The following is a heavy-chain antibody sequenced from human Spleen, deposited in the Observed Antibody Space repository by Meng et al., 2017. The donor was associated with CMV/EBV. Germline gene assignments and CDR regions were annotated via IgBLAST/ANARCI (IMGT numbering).Heavy chain of an antibody. Sequence: GTFSTRTFSWVRQAPGQGLEWMGGILPMLGSAIYSQKFRGRVTITTDDSTNTVYMDMTNLTSQDTAVYYCARSLERAGDYSNYGFDPWGHGTLVTVSS. V-gene: IGHV1-69*16. CDR2: ILPMLGSA. D-gene: IGHD4-11*01. CDR1: GTFSTRT. J-gene: IGHJ5*02. CDR3: ARSLERAGDYSNYGFDP.